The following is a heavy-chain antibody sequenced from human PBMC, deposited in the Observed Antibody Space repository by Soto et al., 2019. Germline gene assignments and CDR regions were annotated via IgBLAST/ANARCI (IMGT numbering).Heavy chain of an antibody. Sequence: ASETLSLTCTVSGGSISSSSYYWGWIRQPPGKGLEWIGSIYYSGSTYYNPSLKSRVTISVDTSKNQFSLKLSSVTAADTAVYYCASSPGRGFGELFFDYWGQGTLVTVSS. V-gene: IGHV4-39*01. CDR2: IYYSGST. D-gene: IGHD3-10*01. CDR3: ASSPGRGFGELFFDY. CDR1: GGSISSSSYY. J-gene: IGHJ4*02.